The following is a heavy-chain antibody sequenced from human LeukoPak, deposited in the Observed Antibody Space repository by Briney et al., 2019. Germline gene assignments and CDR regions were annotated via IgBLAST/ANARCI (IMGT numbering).Heavy chain of an antibody. CDR3: AKASWGGDYS. D-gene: IGHD2-21*02. CDR1: GFTFSSYS. Sequence: GGSLRLSCAASGFTFSSYSMNWVRQAPGKGLEWVSYISSSSSTIYYADSVKGRFTISRDNSKNTLYLQMNSLRAEDTAVYYCAKASWGGDYSWGQGTLVTVSS. V-gene: IGHV3-48*01. CDR2: ISSSSSTI. J-gene: IGHJ4*02.